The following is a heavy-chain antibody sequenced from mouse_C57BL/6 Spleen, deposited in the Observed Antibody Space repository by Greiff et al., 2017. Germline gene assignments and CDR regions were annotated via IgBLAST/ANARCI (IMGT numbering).Heavy chain of an antibody. V-gene: IGHV1-66*01. Sequence: QVQLQQSGPELVKPGASVKISCKASGYSFTSYYIHWVKQRPGQGLEWIGWIYPGSGNTKYNEKFKGKATLTADTSSSTAYMPLSSLTSEDSAVYYCARTRYDSYFDYWGQGTTLTVSS. J-gene: IGHJ2*01. CDR2: IYPGSGNT. CDR1: GYSFTSYY. D-gene: IGHD2-4*01. CDR3: ARTRYDSYFDY.